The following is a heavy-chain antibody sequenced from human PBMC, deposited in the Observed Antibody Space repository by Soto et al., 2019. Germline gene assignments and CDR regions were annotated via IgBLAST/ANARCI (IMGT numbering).Heavy chain of an antibody. D-gene: IGHD5-12*01. J-gene: IGHJ4*02. CDR2: IHYRGST. CDR3: ARGIGYYFDS. CDR1: GGSISSSSYF. V-gene: IGHV4-39*01. Sequence: SETLSLTCTVPGGSISSSSYFWGWIRQPPGKGLEWIGNIHYRGSTYYNASLKGRVTISVDTSKNQFSLKLSSVTAADSAVYSCARGIGYYFDSWGQGTLVTVSS.